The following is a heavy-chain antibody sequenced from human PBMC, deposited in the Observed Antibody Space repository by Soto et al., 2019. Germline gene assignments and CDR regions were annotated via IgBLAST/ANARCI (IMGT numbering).Heavy chain of an antibody. J-gene: IGHJ4*02. CDR3: ARYDYVDLDY. V-gene: IGHV3-72*01. CDR2: TRNKANSYTT. CDR1: GFTFSDHY. D-gene: IGHD4-17*01. Sequence: EVQLVESGGGLVQPGGSLRLSCAASGFTFSDHYMDWVRQAPGKGLEWVGRTRNKANSYTTAYAASVKGRFTISRDDSKNSLYLQMSSLKTEDTAVYYCARYDYVDLDYWVQGTLVTVSS.